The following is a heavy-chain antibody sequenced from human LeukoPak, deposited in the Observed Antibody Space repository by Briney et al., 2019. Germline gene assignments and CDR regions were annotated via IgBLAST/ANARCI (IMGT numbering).Heavy chain of an antibody. CDR3: ARLGGDAFDI. CDR1: GFTFSSYS. J-gene: IGHJ3*02. D-gene: IGHD3-10*01. V-gene: IGHV3-21*01. CDR2: ISSSSSYI. Sequence: GGSLRLSCAASGFTFSSYSMNWVRQAPGKGLEWVSSISSSSSYIYYADSMKGRFTISRDNAKNSLYLQMNSLRAEDTAVYYCARLGGDAFDIWGQGTMVTVSP.